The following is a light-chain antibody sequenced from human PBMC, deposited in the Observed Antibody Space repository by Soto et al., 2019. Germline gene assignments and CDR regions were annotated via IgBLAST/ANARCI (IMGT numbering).Light chain of an antibody. V-gene: IGKV2-28*01. CDR2: FAS. CDR1: QSLLNSKGYNY. Sequence: DIVLTQSPLSLPVTPGEPASISCKSSQSLLNSKGYNYLDWYLQKPGQSQQLLVYFASHRALGVPDRLSGYAVGTDFKLNISRVEAEDVGVYFFMQGLQLTFIFGQGTKVDIX. J-gene: IGKJ2*01. CDR3: MQGLQLTFI.